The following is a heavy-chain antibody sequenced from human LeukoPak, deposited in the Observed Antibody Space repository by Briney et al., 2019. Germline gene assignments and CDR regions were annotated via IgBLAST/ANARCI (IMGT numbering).Heavy chain of an antibody. V-gene: IGHV1-18*01. D-gene: IGHD2-2*01. Sequence: SVKVSCKASGYTFTSYGISWVRQAPGQGLEWMGWISAYNGNTNYAQKLQGRVTMTTDTSTSTAYMELRSLRSDDTAVYYCARVTEGGDIVVVPAAIHGNYYYYYYYMDVWGKGTTVTISS. CDR3: ARVTEGGDIVVVPAAIHGNYYYYYYYMDV. CDR1: GYTFTSYG. CDR2: ISAYNGNT. J-gene: IGHJ6*03.